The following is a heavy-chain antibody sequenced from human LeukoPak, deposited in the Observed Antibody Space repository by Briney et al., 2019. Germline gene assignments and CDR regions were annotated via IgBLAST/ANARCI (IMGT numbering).Heavy chain of an antibody. CDR3: ASAAAHNWFDP. J-gene: IGHJ5*02. D-gene: IGHD2-15*01. CDR1: GYTFTSYG. CDR2: ISAYNGNT. V-gene: IGHV1-18*01. Sequence: ASVKVSCKASGYTFTSYGISWVRQAPGQGLEWMGWISAYNGNTNYAQKLQGRVTMTEDTSTDTAYMELSSLRSEDTAVYYCASAAAHNWFDPWGQGTLVTVSS.